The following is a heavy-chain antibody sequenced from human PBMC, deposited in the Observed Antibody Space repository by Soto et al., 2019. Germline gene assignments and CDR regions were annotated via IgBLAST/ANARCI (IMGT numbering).Heavy chain of an antibody. CDR2: ISGSGGST. J-gene: IGHJ4*02. Sequence: EVQLLESGGGLVQPGGSLGLSCAASGFPFSSYAMTWVRQAPGKGLEWVSAISGSGGSTYYADSVKGRFTISRDNSKNTLYLQMNSLRAEDTAVYYCAKKGGDEAVNDYWGQGTLVTVSS. D-gene: IGHD6-19*01. V-gene: IGHV3-23*01. CDR1: GFPFSSYA. CDR3: AKKGGDEAVNDY.